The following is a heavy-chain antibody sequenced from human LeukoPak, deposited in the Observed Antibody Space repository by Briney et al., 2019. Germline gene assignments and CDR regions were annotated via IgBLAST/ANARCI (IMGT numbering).Heavy chain of an antibody. V-gene: IGHV4-59*01. Sequence: PSETLSLTCIVSYGSISSYYWSWIRQPPGKGLEWIGQIYSSGITNYSPSFMSRVTISVDTSKNQFSLKLTSVTAADTAVYFCARSGGFGSDYWGQGTLVTVSS. CDR3: ARSGGFGSDY. D-gene: IGHD6-25*01. J-gene: IGHJ4*02. CDR2: IYSSGIT. CDR1: YGSISSYY.